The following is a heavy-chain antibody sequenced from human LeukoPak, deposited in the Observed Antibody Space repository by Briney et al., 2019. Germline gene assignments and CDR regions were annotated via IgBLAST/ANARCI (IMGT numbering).Heavy chain of an antibody. J-gene: IGHJ6*02. D-gene: IGHD3-10*01. CDR2: ISNDGNNQ. CDR1: GFTFSSYG. Sequence: GGSLRLSCAASGFTFSSYGMHWVRQAPGKGLDWVAVISNDGNNQHYADSVKGRFTISRDNSKNTLYLQMSSLGAEDTAVYYCARGYYYGSGSHRGGMDVWGQGTTVIVSS. V-gene: IGHV3-30*03. CDR3: ARGYYYGSGSHRGGMDV.